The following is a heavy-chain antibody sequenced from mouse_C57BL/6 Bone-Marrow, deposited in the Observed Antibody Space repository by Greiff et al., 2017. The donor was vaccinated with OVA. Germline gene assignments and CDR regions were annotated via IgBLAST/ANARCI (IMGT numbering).Heavy chain of an antibody. CDR3: ARDNLGDYEDWYFDV. CDR2: INPNYGTT. Sequence: VHVKQSGPELVKPGASVKISCKASGYSFTDYNMNWVKQSKGKRLEWIGVINPNYGTTSYNQKFKGKATLTVDQSSSPAYMQLNSLTSEDSAVYYCARDNLGDYEDWYFDVWGTGTTGTVSS. J-gene: IGHJ1*03. CDR1: GYSFTDYN. V-gene: IGHV1-39*01. D-gene: IGHD2-4*01.